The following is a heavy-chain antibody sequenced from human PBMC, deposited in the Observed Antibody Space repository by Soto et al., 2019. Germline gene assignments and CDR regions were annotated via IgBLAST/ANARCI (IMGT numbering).Heavy chain of an antibody. CDR1: GFTFSDYY. CDR2: ISSSGSTI. J-gene: IGHJ4*02. Sequence: NPGGSLRLSCAASGFTFSDYYMSWIRQAPGKGLEWVSYISSSGSTIYYADSVKGRFTISRDNAKNSLYLQMNSLRAEDTAVYYCASVKRRSRGYEDRGYWGQGTLVTVSS. D-gene: IGHD5-12*01. V-gene: IGHV3-11*01. CDR3: ASVKRRSRGYEDRGY.